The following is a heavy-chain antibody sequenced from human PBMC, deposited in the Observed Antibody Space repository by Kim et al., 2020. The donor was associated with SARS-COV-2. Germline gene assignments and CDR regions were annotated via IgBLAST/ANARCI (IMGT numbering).Heavy chain of an antibody. CDR2: IHTGGAT. Sequence: GGSLRLSCAVSGFSVSGDYMNWVRQAPGKGLECVSVIHTGGATFYADSVKGRFTISRDSSKNTLYLQMNSLRVEDKAVYYCARHDCFDPWGQGTLVTVSS. CDR1: GFSVSGDY. V-gene: IGHV3-66*04. J-gene: IGHJ5*02. CDR3: ARHDCFDP.